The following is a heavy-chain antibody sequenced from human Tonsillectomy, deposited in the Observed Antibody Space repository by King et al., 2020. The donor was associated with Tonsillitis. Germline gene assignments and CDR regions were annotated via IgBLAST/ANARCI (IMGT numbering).Heavy chain of an antibody. CDR3: AREGGNDSSGYYRDY. V-gene: IGHV4-30-2*01. J-gene: IGHJ4*02. Sequence: LQLQESGSGLVKPSQTLSLTCAVSGGSISSGGYSWSWIRQPPGKGLEWIGYIYHSGSTYYNPSLKSRVTISVDRSKNQFSLKLSSVTAADTAVYYCAREGGNDSSGYYRDYWGQGTLVTVSS. CDR2: IYHSGST. CDR1: GGSISSGGYS. D-gene: IGHD3-22*01.